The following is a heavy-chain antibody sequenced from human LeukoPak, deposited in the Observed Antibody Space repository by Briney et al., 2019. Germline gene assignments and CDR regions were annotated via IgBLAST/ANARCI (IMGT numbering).Heavy chain of an antibody. CDR2: ISSSSSYI. V-gene: IGHV3-21*01. D-gene: IGHD2-15*01. CDR3: ARVQRYCSGGSCYDYYYYGMDV. J-gene: IGHJ6*04. CDR1: GFTFSSYS. Sequence: GGSLRLPCAASGFTFSSYSMNWVRQAPGKGLEWVSSISSSSSYIYYADSVKGRFTISRDNAKNSLYLQMNSLRAEDTAVYYCARVQRYCSGGSCYDYYYYGMDVWGKGTTVTVSS.